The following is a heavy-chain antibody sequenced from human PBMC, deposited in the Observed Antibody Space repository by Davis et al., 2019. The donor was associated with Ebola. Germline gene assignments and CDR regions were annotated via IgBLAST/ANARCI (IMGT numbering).Heavy chain of an antibody. J-gene: IGHJ4*02. CDR2: IYSGGST. D-gene: IGHD6-13*01. CDR3: AKDRGSSSWAYFDY. V-gene: IGHV3-53*05. CDR1: GFTVSSNY. Sequence: PGGSLRLSCAASGFTVSSNYMSWVRQAPGKGLEWVSVIYSGGSTYYADSVKGRFTISRDNSKNSLYLQMNSLRTEDTALYYCAKDRGSSSWAYFDYWGQGTLVTVSS.